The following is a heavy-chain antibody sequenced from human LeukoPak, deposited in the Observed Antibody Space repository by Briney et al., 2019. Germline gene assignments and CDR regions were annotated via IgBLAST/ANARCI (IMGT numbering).Heavy chain of an antibody. CDR1: GGSFSGYY. V-gene: IGHV4-59*08. Sequence: ASETLSLTCAVYGGSFSGYYWSWIRQPPGKGLEWIGYIYYSGSTNYNPSLKSRVTISVDTSKNQFSLKLSSVTAADTAVYYCARRRFLDVWGQGTTVTVSS. D-gene: IGHD3-3*01. CDR3: ARRRFLDV. CDR2: IYYSGST. J-gene: IGHJ6*02.